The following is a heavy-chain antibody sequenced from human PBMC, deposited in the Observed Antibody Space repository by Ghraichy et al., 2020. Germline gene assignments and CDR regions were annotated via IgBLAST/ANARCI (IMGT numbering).Heavy chain of an antibody. CDR3: AKAPTYYDFWSGYSPLDY. Sequence: GGSLRLSCAASGFTFSSYAMSWVRQAPGKGLEWVSAISGSGGSTYYADSVKGRFTISRDNSKNTLYLQMNSLRAEDTAVYYCAKAPTYYDFWSGYSPLDYWGQGTLVTVSS. CDR1: GFTFSSYA. CDR2: ISGSGGST. D-gene: IGHD3-3*01. J-gene: IGHJ4*02. V-gene: IGHV3-23*01.